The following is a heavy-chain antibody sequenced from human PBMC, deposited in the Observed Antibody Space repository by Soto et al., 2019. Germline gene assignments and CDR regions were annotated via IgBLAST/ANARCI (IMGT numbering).Heavy chain of an antibody. V-gene: IGHV4-34*01. D-gene: IGHD2-15*01. CDR2: INHSGST. J-gene: IGHJ4*02. CDR3: ARGEYGVAATRVYQS. Sequence: SETLSLTCAVYGGSFSGYYWSWIRQPPGKGLEWIAEINHSGSTNYHPSLKRRVTISVDTSKNQFSLKLRPVTAAETAVYYCARGEYGVAATRVYQSWGQGALVTVSS. CDR1: GGSFSGYY.